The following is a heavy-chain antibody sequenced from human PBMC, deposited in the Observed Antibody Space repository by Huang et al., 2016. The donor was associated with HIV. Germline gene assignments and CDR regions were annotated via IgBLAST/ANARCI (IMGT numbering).Heavy chain of an antibody. Sequence: QLQLQESGPGLVKPSETLSLTCTVSGGAISSSSYYWGWIRQPPGKGLAWIGSIYYSGGNYYNPSLKSRVTIFVDTSKNQFSLKLSSVTGADTAVYYCARAIAVAGTEFDYWGQGTLVTVSS. CDR1: GGAISSSSYY. CDR3: ARAIAVAGTEFDY. J-gene: IGHJ4*02. D-gene: IGHD6-19*01. CDR2: IYYSGGN. V-gene: IGHV4-39*01.